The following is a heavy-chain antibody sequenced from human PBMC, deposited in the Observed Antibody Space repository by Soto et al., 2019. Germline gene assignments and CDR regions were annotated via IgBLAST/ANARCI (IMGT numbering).Heavy chain of an antibody. CDR2: ISNDGVHT. D-gene: IGHD5-12*01. V-gene: IGHV3-64*02. CDR1: GFTFSTYC. CDR3: ARDYYRFNSGYGFSMDV. J-gene: IGHJ6*02. Sequence: PGGSLRLSCVGSGFTFSTYCLHWVRQAPGKGLEYILAISNDGVHTYYADSVKGRFTVSRDNSKDTLYLQMNSLRAEDTAVYYCARDYYRFNSGYGFSMDVWGQGTTVTVSS.